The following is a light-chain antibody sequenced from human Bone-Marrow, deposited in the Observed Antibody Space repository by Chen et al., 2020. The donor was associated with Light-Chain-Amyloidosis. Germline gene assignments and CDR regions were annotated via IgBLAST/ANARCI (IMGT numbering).Light chain of an antibody. CDR3: QQYGTSPLS. Sequence: EIVLTQSPGTLSLSPGEGANLSCRASQTISSNYLTWYQQKFGQAPRLLIYGSSSRATGIPDRLTGSGYGTDFTLTIDRLEPEDFAVYYSQQYGTSPLSFGGGTKVEI. J-gene: IGKJ4*01. CDR2: GSS. V-gene: IGKV3-20*01. CDR1: QTISSNY.